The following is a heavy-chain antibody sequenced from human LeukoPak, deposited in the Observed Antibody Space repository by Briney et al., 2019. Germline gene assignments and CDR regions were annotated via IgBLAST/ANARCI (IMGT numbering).Heavy chain of an antibody. Sequence: ASVKVSCKASGYTFTSYYMHWVRQAPGQGLEWMGWMNPNSGNTGYAQKFQGRVTMTRNTSISTAYMELSSLRSEDTAVYYCARDDDHYYYGMDVWGQGTTVTVSS. V-gene: IGHV1-8*02. CDR2: MNPNSGNT. D-gene: IGHD1-1*01. CDR3: ARDDDHYYYGMDV. J-gene: IGHJ6*02. CDR1: GYTFTSYY.